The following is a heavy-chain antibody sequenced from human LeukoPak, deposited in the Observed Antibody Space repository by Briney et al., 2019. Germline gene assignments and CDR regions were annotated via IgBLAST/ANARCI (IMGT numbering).Heavy chain of an antibody. D-gene: IGHD2-15*01. J-gene: IGHJ4*02. CDR2: IYYSGST. Sequence: SETLSLTCTVSGSSISSSSYYWGWIRQPPGKGLEWIGSIYYSGSTYYNPSLKSRVTISVDTSKNQFSLKLSSVTAADTAVYYCARGSIVVVVAAFYFDYWGQGTLVTVSS. CDR3: ARGSIVVVVAAFYFDY. V-gene: IGHV4-39*07. CDR1: GSSISSSSYY.